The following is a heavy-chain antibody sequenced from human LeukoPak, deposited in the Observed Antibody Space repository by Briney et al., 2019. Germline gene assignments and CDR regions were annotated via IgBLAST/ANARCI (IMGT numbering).Heavy chain of an antibody. CDR2: ISAYNGNT. CDR1: GYTFTSYG. V-gene: IGHV1-18*01. J-gene: IGHJ4*02. D-gene: IGHD3-22*01. Sequence: ASVKVSCKSSGYTFTSYGISWVRQAPGQGLELMGWISAYNGNTNYAQKLQGRVTMTTDTSTSTAYMELRSLRSEDTAVYYCAREGVYYYDSSGYSPLDYWGQGTLVTVSS. CDR3: AREGVYYYDSSGYSPLDY.